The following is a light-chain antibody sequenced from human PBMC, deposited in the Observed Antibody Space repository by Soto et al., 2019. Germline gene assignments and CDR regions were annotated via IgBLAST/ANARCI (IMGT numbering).Light chain of an antibody. CDR3: SSYTSSSTVV. V-gene: IGLV2-14*01. J-gene: IGLJ3*02. Sequence: QSALTQPASVSGSPGQSVTISCSGSSSDVGAYNYVSWYQRHPGKAPKLMIYDVNNRPSGVSNRFSGSKSGNTASLTISGLQAEDEADYFCSSYTSSSTVVFGGGTKVTVL. CDR2: DVN. CDR1: SSDVGAYNY.